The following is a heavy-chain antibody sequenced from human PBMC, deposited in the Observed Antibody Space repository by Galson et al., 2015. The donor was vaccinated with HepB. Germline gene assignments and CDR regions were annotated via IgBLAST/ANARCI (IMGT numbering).Heavy chain of an antibody. J-gene: IGHJ4*02. V-gene: IGHV4-59*01. CDR3: ARGLGGYFDY. D-gene: IGHD4-23*01. Sequence: ETLSLTCTVSGGSISSYYWSWIRQPPGKGLEWIGYIYYSGSTNYNPSLKSRVTISVDTSKNQFSLKLSSVTAADTAVYYCARGLGGYFDYWGQGTLVTVSS. CDR2: IYYSGST. CDR1: GGSISSYY.